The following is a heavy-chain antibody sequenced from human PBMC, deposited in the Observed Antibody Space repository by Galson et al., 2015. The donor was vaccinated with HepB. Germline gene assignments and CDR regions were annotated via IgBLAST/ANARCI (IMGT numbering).Heavy chain of an antibody. CDR2: VNADGSST. D-gene: IGHD2-8*01. CDR1: GFTFSSYW. CDR3: ARDRSCSNGVCKPAAFDV. Sequence: FLRLSCAASGFTFSSYWMHWVRQAPGKGLVWVSRVNADGSSTNYADSVKGRFTISRDNAKNTLYVQMNSLRAEDTAVYYCARDRSCSNGVCKPAAFDVWGQGTMVTVSS. V-gene: IGHV3-74*01. J-gene: IGHJ3*01.